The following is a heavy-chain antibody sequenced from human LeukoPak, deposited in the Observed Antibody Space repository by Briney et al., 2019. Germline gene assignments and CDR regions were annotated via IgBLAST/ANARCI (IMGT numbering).Heavy chain of an antibody. CDR2: ISGSGGST. CDR1: GFIFSSYA. V-gene: IGHV3-23*01. Sequence: PGGSVRLSCAASGFIFSSYAMSYVRQAPGKGLEWVSAISGSGGSTYYADSVKGRFTISRDNSKNTLYLQMNSLRAEDTAVYYCAKEPSYDSSGYPIDYWGQGTLVTVSS. CDR3: AKEPSYDSSGYPIDY. D-gene: IGHD3-22*01. J-gene: IGHJ4*02.